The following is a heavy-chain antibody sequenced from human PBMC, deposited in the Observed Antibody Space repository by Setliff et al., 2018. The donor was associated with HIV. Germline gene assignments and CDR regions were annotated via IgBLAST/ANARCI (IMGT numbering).Heavy chain of an antibody. J-gene: IGHJ1*01. D-gene: IGHD3-22*01. CDR3: ATIRAYYYDSSGQEYFQH. CDR1: GYTLTEVS. V-gene: IGHV1-24*01. Sequence: ASVKVSCKVSGYTLTEVSIHWVRQAPGKGLEWMRGFDPEDDETVYAQKFQGRVTMTEDTSTDTAYMELSSLTSEDTAMYYYATIRAYYYDSSGQEYFQHWGHGSLVTVSS. CDR2: FDPEDDET.